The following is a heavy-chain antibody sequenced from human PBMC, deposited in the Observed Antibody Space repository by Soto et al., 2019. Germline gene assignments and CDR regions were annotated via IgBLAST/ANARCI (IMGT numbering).Heavy chain of an antibody. J-gene: IGHJ5*02. CDR2: IYPGDSDT. D-gene: IGHD3-10*01. V-gene: IGHV5-51*01. Sequence: GGSLKISGKGSGYSFTSCCIGWVRQMPGTGLGWMGIIYPGDSDTRCSPSFQGEVTIAAGKSISSAYLQWCSLTASATAMYYCARLGGYYYGSGSRSLYHGFDPWGQATLATVSS. CDR1: GYSFTSCC. CDR3: ARLGGYYYGSGSRSLYHGFDP.